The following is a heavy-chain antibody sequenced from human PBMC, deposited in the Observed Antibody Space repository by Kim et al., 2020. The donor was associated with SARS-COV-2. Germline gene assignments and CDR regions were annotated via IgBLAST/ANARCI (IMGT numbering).Heavy chain of an antibody. CDR3: ARSIAAAGKTFDY. V-gene: IGHV4-31*02. Sequence: NPSLKSRVTISVDTSKNQFSLKLSSVTAADTAVYYCARSIAAAGKTFDYWGQGTLVTVSS. D-gene: IGHD6-13*01. J-gene: IGHJ4*02.